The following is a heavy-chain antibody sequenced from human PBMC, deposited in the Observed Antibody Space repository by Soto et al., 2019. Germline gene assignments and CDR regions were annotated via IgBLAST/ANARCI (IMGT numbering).Heavy chain of an antibody. CDR2: IYYSGST. Sequence: SETLSLTCTVSGGSISSYYWSWIRQPPGKGLEWIGYIYYSGSTNYNPSLKSRVTISVDTSKNQFSLKLSSVTAADTAVYYCASHMGNYYYGMDVWGQGTTVTVSS. CDR1: GGSISSYY. J-gene: IGHJ6*02. CDR3: ASHMGNYYYGMDV. V-gene: IGHV4-59*01. D-gene: IGHD7-27*01.